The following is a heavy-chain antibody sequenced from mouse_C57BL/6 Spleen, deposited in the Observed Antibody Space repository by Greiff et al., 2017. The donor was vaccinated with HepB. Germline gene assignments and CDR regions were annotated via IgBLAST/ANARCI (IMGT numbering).Heavy chain of an antibody. CDR3: ARPFYYYGSSPWFAY. V-gene: IGHV1-69*01. J-gene: IGHJ3*01. Sequence: QVQLKQPGAELVMPGASVKLSCKASGYTFTSYWMHWVKQRPGQGLEWIGEIDPSDSYTNYNQKFKGKSTLTVDKSSSTAYMQLSSLTSEDSAVYYCARPFYYYGSSPWFAYWGQGTLVTVSA. CDR2: IDPSDSYT. D-gene: IGHD1-1*01. CDR1: GYTFTSYW.